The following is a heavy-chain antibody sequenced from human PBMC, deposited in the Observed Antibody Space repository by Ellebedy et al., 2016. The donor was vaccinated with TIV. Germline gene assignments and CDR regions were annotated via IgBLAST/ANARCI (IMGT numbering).Heavy chain of an antibody. D-gene: IGHD2-2*01. CDR2: INPNSGGT. Sequence: AASVKVSCQASGYTFTGYYMHWVRQAPGQGLEWMGWINPNSGGTNYAQKFQGWVTMTRDTSISTAYMELNRLRYDDTAVYYCARGFCSSTSCYLGGYGMDVWGQGTTVTVSS. CDR1: GYTFTGYY. J-gene: IGHJ6*02. CDR3: ARGFCSSTSCYLGGYGMDV. V-gene: IGHV1-2*04.